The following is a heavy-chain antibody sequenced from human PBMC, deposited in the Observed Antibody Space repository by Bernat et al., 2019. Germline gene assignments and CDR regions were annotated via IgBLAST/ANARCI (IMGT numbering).Heavy chain of an antibody. D-gene: IGHD5-18*01. J-gene: IGHJ5*02. V-gene: IGHV3-23*01. Sequence: EVQLLESGGGLVQPGGSLRLSCAASGFTFSSYAMSWVRQAPGKGLEWVSAISGSGGSTYYADSVKGRFTISRDNAKNTLYLQMNSLRAEDTAVYYCARDGYSYGYFWFDPWGQGTLVTVSS. CDR3: ARDGYSYGYFWFDP. CDR2: ISGSGGST. CDR1: GFTFSSYA.